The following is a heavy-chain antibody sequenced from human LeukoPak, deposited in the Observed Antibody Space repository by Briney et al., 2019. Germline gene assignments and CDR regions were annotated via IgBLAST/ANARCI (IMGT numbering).Heavy chain of an antibody. V-gene: IGHV3-30-3*01. CDR2: ISYDGSNK. D-gene: IGHD2-15*01. Sequence: GGSLRLSCAASGFTFSSYAMHWVRQAPGKGLEWVAVISYDGSNKYYADSVKGRFTISRDNSKNTLYLQMNSLRAEDTAVYYCARERMVAAYLYYYYGMDVWGQGTTVTVSS. J-gene: IGHJ6*02. CDR1: GFTFSSYA. CDR3: ARERMVAAYLYYYYGMDV.